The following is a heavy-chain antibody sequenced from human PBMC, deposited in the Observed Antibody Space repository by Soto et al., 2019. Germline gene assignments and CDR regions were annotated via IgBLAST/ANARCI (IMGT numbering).Heavy chain of an antibody. Sequence: QVQLQESGPGLVKPSETLSLTCTVSGDSITSYYWSWIRQPPGKGLEWIGYIYYSGSTNYNPSLKRRVTISVDTAMNQFSLKLTSVTAADTAMYFCARVTRYDTSGHYGDDAFDIWGQGTMVTVSS. J-gene: IGHJ3*02. CDR1: GDSITSYY. V-gene: IGHV4-59*01. D-gene: IGHD3-22*01. CDR2: IYYSGST. CDR3: ARVTRYDTSGHYGDDAFDI.